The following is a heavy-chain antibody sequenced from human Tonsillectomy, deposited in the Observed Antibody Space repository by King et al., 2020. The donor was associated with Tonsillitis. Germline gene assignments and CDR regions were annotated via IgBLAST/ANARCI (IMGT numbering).Heavy chain of an antibody. V-gene: IGHV3-72*01. CDR3: VRVRASSGRDGFAFDV. CDR1: GFTFSDRY. Sequence: VQLVESGGGLVQPGGSLRLSCAASGFTFSDRYMDWLRQAPGKGLEWVGRTRNKVKSYSTEYAASVKGRYTILRDESKNSMFLQMISLKTEDTAVYYCVRVRASSGRDGFAFDVWGRGTMVTVSS. CDR2: TRNKVKSYST. D-gene: IGHD6-19*01. J-gene: IGHJ3*01.